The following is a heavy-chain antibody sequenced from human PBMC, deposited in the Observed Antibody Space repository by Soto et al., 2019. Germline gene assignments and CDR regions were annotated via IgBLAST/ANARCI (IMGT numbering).Heavy chain of an antibody. CDR2: FDPEDGET. Sequence: ASVKVSCKVSGYTLTELSVHWVRQAPGKGLEWMGGFDPEDGETIYAQKFQGRVTMTEDTSTDTAYMELSSLRSEDTAVYYCATVGIAVAGTGGFDYWGQGTLVTVSS. CDR1: GYTLTELS. CDR3: ATVGIAVAGTGGFDY. D-gene: IGHD6-19*01. V-gene: IGHV1-24*01. J-gene: IGHJ4*02.